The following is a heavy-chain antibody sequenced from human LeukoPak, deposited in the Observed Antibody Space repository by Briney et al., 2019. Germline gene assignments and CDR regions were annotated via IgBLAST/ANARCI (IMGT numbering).Heavy chain of an antibody. Sequence: GASVKVSCTASGYTYTSYAISWVRQGPGQGLEWMGWVSAYNGNTNYAQNFQGRVTMTTDTSTSTAYMELRSLRSDDTAVYYCARVDLYYDSSGYSQAANDYWGQGTLVTLSS. J-gene: IGHJ4*02. CDR3: ARVDLYYDSSGYSQAANDY. V-gene: IGHV1-18*01. CDR2: VSAYNGNT. CDR1: GYTYTSYA. D-gene: IGHD3-22*01.